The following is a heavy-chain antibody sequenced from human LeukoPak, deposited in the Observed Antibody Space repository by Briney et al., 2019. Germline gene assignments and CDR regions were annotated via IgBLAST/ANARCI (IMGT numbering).Heavy chain of an antibody. CDR1: GGSISSSNW. CDR2: IYHSGST. J-gene: IGHJ5*02. D-gene: IGHD3-3*01. V-gene: IGHV4-4*02. CDR3: ARADYDFWSGPGRWFDP. Sequence: SGTLSLTCAVSGGSISSSNWWSWVRQPPGKGLEWLGEIYHSGSTNYNPSLKSRVTISVDKSKNQFSLKLSSVTAADTAVYYCARADYDFWSGPGRWFDPWGQGTLVTVSS.